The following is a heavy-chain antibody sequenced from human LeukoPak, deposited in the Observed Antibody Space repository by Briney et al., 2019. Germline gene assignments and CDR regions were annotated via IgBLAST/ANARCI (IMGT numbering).Heavy chain of an antibody. CDR1: GYTFTSYY. Sequence: ASVKVSCKASGYTFTSYYMHWVRQAPGQGLEWMGIINPSGGSTSYAQKFQGRVTMTRDTSTSTVYMEQSSLRSEDTAVYYCARDLVVVVAARYGMDVWGQGTTVTVSS. CDR3: ARDLVVVVAARYGMDV. D-gene: IGHD2-15*01. V-gene: IGHV1-46*01. CDR2: INPSGGST. J-gene: IGHJ6*02.